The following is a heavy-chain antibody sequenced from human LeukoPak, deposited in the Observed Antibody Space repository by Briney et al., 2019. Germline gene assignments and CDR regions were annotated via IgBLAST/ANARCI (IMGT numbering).Heavy chain of an antibody. CDR2: IYHSGST. V-gene: IGHV4-30-2*01. J-gene: IGHJ4*02. CDR3: ARDLPPTY. Sequence: PSQTPSLTCAVSGGSISSGGYSWSWIRQPPGKGLEWIGFIYHSGSTFYNPSLQSRVTISVDRSKNQFSLKLTSVTAADTAVYYCARDLPPTYWGQGTLVTVSS. CDR1: GGSISSGGYS.